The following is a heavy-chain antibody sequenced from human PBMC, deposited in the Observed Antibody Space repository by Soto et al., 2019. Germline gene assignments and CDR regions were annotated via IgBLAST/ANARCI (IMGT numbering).Heavy chain of an antibody. J-gene: IGHJ4*02. D-gene: IGHD2-8*02. CDR2: ISGTGDST. Sequence: EVQLLESGGGFVHPGGSLRLSWAASGFPFTAHAMSWVRQAQWKVPEWVSTISGTGDSTYYADSVKGRFTISRDNSKNVLLLQMNSLRVEATAIYYCAISPPHCTGGNCCLHELDSWGQGNLVTASS. CDR3: AISPPHCTGGNCCLHELDS. CDR1: GFPFTAHA. V-gene: IGHV3-23*01.